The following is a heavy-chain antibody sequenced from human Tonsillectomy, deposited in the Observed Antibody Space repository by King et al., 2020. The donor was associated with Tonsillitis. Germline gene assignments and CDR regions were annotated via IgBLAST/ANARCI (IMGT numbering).Heavy chain of an antibody. CDR3: ARGYYYDSSGYYSYFDY. V-gene: IGHV4-30-4*01. J-gene: IGHJ4*02. Sequence: VQLQESGPGLVKPSQTLSLTCTVSGGSISSGDYYWRWIRQPPGKGLEWIGYIYYSGSTYYNPSLKSRVTISVDTSKNQFSLKLSSVTAADTAVYYCARGYYYDSSGYYSYFDYWGQGTLVTVSS. CDR2: IYYSGST. CDR1: GGSISSGDYY. D-gene: IGHD3-22*01.